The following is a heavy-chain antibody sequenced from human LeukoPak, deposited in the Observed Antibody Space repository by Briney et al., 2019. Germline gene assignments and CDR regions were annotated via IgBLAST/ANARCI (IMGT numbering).Heavy chain of an antibody. CDR2: ISYDGSNK. Sequence: PGGSLRLSCAASGFTFSSYAMHWVRQAPGKGLEWVAVISYDGSNKYYADSVKGRFTISRDNSKNTLYLQMNSLRAEDTAVYYCAREDYYVSSGYYYSPDYYYYYGMDVWGQGTTVTVSS. V-gene: IGHV3-30-3*01. CDR1: GFTFSSYA. J-gene: IGHJ6*02. CDR3: AREDYYVSSGYYYSPDYYYYYGMDV. D-gene: IGHD3-22*01.